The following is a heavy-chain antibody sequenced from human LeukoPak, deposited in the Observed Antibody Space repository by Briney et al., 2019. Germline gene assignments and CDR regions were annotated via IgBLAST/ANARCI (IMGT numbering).Heavy chain of an antibody. Sequence: GGYLRFSCAASGFTFNNHAMIWLRQAPGKGLEWVSGINGNGTSTYYSDSAKGRFTISTANSKNTMYLQMSSLRATDTAIYYCAKDQGYSYYYLDYWGQGTLVTVSS. CDR1: GFTFNNHA. J-gene: IGHJ4*01. D-gene: IGHD5-18*01. V-gene: IGHV3-23*01. CDR3: AKDQGYSYYYLDY. CDR2: INGNGTST.